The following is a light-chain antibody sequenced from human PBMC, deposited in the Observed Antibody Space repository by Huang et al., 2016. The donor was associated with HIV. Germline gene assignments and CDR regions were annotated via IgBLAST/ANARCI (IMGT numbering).Light chain of an antibody. CDR3: QQYNNWPPWT. Sequence: EVVMTQSPATLSVSPGEGATLSCRASQSVSSNLAWYQQKPGQAPRLLIDDASTSATGIPARFSGIGSGTQFTLTISSLQSEDFAVYYCQQYNNWPPWTFGQGTKVEIK. V-gene: IGKV3-15*01. CDR2: DAS. CDR1: QSVSSN. J-gene: IGKJ1*01.